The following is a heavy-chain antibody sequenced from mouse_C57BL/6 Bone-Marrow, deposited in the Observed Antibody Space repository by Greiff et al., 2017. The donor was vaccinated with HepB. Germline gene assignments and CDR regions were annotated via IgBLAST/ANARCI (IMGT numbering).Heavy chain of an antibody. V-gene: IGHV1-39*01. CDR3: ARYYYGYWYFDV. D-gene: IGHD1-1*01. Sequence: EVKLMESGPELVKPGASVKISCKASGYSFTDYNMNRVKQSNGKSLEWIGVINPNYGTTSYNQKFKGKATLTVDQSSSTAYMQLNSLTSEDSAVYYCARYYYGYWYFDVWGTGTTVTVSS. J-gene: IGHJ1*03. CDR1: GYSFTDYN. CDR2: INPNYGTT.